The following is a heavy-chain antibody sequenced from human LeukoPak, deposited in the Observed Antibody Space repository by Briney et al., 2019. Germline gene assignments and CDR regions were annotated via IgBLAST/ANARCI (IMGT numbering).Heavy chain of an antibody. D-gene: IGHD2-21*01. V-gene: IGHV4-38-2*02. CDR3: ARGIIETKIVAYDP. CDR2: IYHSGST. CDR1: GYSISSGYY. J-gene: IGHJ5*02. Sequence: SETLPLTCTVSGYSISSGYYWGWIRQPPGKGLEWIGSIYHSGSTYYNPSLKSRVTISVDTSKNQFSLKLNSVTAADTALYYCARGIIETKIVAYDPWGQGTLVTVSS.